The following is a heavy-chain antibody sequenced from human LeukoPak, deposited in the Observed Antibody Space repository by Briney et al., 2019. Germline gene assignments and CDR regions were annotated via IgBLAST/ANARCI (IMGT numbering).Heavy chain of an antibody. V-gene: IGHV7-4-1*02. CDR2: INTNTGNP. CDR1: GYIFTNYA. Sequence: ASVKVSCKASGYIFTNYAMNWVRQAPGQGLEWMGWINTNTGNPTYAQGFTGRFVFSLDTSVSTAYLQISSLKSEDTAVYYCAREHSYDSSGYFDYWGQGTLVTVSS. CDR3: AREHSYDSSGYFDY. D-gene: IGHD3-22*01. J-gene: IGHJ4*02.